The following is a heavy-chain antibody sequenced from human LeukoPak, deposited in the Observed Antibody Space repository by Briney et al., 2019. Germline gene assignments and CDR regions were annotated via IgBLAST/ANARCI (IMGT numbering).Heavy chain of an antibody. D-gene: IGHD2-15*01. V-gene: IGHV3-23*01. J-gene: IGHJ4*02. CDR1: GLTFSSYA. Sequence: GGSLRLSCVASGLTFSSYAMSWVRQTPGKGLEWVSAISNSGTSTYNADSVKGRFTISRDNSKNTLYLQMNSLRAEDTTVYYCAKRYCSGGSCCPDYWGQGTRVTVSS. CDR2: ISNSGTST. CDR3: AKRYCSGGSCCPDY.